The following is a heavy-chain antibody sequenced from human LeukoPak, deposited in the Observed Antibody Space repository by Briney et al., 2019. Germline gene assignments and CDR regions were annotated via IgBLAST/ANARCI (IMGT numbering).Heavy chain of an antibody. CDR1: GGTFSSYA. V-gene: IGHV1-69*13. Sequence: AASVKVSCKASGGTFSSYAISWVRQAPGQGLEWMGGIIPIFGTANYAQKFQGGVTITADESTSTAYMELSSLRSEDTAVYYCARAYLGSGSYYSNNKYYFDYWGQGTLVTVSS. CDR2: IIPIFGTA. J-gene: IGHJ4*02. D-gene: IGHD3-10*01. CDR3: ARAYLGSGSYYSNNKYYFDY.